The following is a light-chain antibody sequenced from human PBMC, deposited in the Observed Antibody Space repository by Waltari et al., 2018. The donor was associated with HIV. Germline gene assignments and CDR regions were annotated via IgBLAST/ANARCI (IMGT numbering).Light chain of an antibody. CDR2: VGTNGSH. CDR3: QTWDTGIQV. CDR1: SGHNNYA. Sequence: QVVLTQSPSASASLGASVKLTCTLSSGHNNYAIAWHQHQPEKGPRYLMRVGTNGSHIKGDGIPDRFSSSSSGTERCLIISSLQSEDEADYYCQTWDTGIQVFGGGTKLTVL. J-gene: IGLJ3*02. V-gene: IGLV4-69*01.